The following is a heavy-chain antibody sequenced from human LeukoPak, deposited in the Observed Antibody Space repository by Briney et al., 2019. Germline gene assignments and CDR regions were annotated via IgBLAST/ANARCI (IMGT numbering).Heavy chain of an antibody. CDR1: GGSISSYY. D-gene: IGHD2-15*01. J-gene: IGHJ5*02. CDR2: IYYSGST. V-gene: IGHV4-59*01. CDR3: ARGCSGGSCYSPYNWFDA. Sequence: PSETLSLTSTVSGGSISSYYWSWIRQPPGKGLEWIGYIYYSGSTNYNPSLKSRDTISVDTSKNQFSLKLSSVTAADTAVYYCARGCSGGSCYSPYNWFDAWGQGTLVTVSS.